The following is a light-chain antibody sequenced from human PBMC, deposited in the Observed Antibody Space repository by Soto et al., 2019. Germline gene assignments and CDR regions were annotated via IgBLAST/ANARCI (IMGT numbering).Light chain of an antibody. V-gene: IGKV1-13*02. CDR2: DAS. CDR3: QQFNSYPLT. Sequence: AIQLTQYPSYLSASVGDRVTITCRASQGISSALAWYQQKPGKAPKLLIYDASSLESGVPSRFSGSGSGTDFTLPFGSMQPEDFATYYCQQFNSYPLTFGQGTRLEIK. CDR1: QGISSA. J-gene: IGKJ5*01.